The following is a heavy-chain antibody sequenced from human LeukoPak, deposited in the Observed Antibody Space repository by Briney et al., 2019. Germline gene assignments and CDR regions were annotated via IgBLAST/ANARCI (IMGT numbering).Heavy chain of an antibody. CDR2: INAGNGNT. CDR1: GYTFTSYA. D-gene: IGHD2-2*01. V-gene: IGHV1-3*01. CDR3: ARVVVPAAMDYYYGMDV. J-gene: IGHJ6*04. Sequence: ASVKVSCKASGYTFTSYAMHWVRQVPGQRLEWMGWINAGNGNTKYSQKFQGRVTITRDTSASTAYMELSSLRSEGTAVYYCARVVVPAAMDYYYGMDVWGKGTTVTVSS.